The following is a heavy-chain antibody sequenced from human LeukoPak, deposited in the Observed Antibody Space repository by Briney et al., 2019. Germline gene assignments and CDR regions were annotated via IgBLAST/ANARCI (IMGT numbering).Heavy chain of an antibody. Sequence: ASVKVSCKASGYTFTGHYMHWVRQAPGQGLEWMGWIHPGTGDTNYAQRFQGRVTVTRDTSITTAYMELSSLKSDDTAVYYCASYASGYNWLKAWGQGTLVTVSS. CDR1: GYTFTGHY. CDR2: IHPGTGDT. CDR3: ASYASGYNWLKA. D-gene: IGHD3-10*01. V-gene: IGHV1-2*02. J-gene: IGHJ5*02.